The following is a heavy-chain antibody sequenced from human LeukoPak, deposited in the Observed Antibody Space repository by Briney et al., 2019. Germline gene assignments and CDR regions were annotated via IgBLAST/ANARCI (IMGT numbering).Heavy chain of an antibody. Sequence: ASVKVSCKTSGYTFTSYDINWVRQATGQGLEWMGWMNPNSGNTGYAQRFQDRVTMTRNTSISTAYMELGSLRSEDTAVYYCARGLSRVYWGQGTLVTVSS. V-gene: IGHV1-8*01. CDR2: MNPNSGNT. CDR1: GYTFTSYD. J-gene: IGHJ4*02. CDR3: ARGLSRVY.